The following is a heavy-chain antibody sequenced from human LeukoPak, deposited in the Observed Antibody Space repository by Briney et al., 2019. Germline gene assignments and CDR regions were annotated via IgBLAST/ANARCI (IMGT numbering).Heavy chain of an antibody. J-gene: IGHJ1*01. CDR1: GGSISSSSYY. Sequence: PSETLSLTCTVSGGSISSSSYYWGWIRQPPGKGLEWIGSIYYSGSTYYNPSLKSRVTISVDTSKNQFSLKLSSVTAADTAVYYCARRGMAAARYFQHWGQGTLVTVSS. D-gene: IGHD6-13*01. CDR2: IYYSGST. CDR3: ARRGMAAARYFQH. V-gene: IGHV4-39*01.